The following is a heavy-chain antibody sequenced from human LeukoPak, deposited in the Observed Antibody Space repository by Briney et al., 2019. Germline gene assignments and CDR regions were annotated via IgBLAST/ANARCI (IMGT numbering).Heavy chain of an antibody. J-gene: IGHJ4*02. Sequence: GGSLRLSCAASGFTFSPYSMNWIRQAPGKGLEWVSYITGSSNRIHYADSVRGRFTISRDNAMNSLHLQMDSLRDEDTAMYYCARSVEGAFDFWGQGTLVTVSS. CDR2: ITGSSNRI. CDR3: ARSVEGAFDF. CDR1: GFTFSPYS. V-gene: IGHV3-48*02. D-gene: IGHD6-19*01.